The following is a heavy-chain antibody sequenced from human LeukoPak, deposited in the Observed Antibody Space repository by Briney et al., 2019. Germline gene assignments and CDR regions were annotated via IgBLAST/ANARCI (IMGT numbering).Heavy chain of an antibody. Sequence: PSETLSLTCTVSGFSFSSYYWSWIRQPPGKGLEWVWYIYYSGSTNYYPSLKKRLPTTVNTSKNQFSLKLSSVTAADTAVDYCAVYCSGGSCQAGWFDPWGQGTLVTVSS. D-gene: IGHD2-15*01. CDR2: IYYSGST. J-gene: IGHJ5*02. CDR1: GFSFSSYY. V-gene: IGHV4-59*01. CDR3: AVYCSGGSCQAGWFDP.